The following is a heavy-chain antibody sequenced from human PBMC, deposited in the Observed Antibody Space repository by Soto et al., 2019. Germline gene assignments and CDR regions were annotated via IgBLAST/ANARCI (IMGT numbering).Heavy chain of an antibody. CDR3: AKSIAAADY. D-gene: IGHD6-13*01. Sequence: QVQLVESGGGVVQPGRSLRLSCAASGFTFSSYGMHWVRQAPGKGLEWVAVISYDGSNKYYADSVKGRFTISRDNSKNTLYPQMNSLRAEDTAVYYCAKSIAAADYWGQGTLVTVSS. CDR2: ISYDGSNK. J-gene: IGHJ4*02. CDR1: GFTFSSYG. V-gene: IGHV3-30*18.